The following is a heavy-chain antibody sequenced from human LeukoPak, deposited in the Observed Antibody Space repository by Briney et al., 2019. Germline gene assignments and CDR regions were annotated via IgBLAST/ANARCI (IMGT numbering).Heavy chain of an antibody. Sequence: SETLSLTCAVYGGSFSGYYWSWIRQPPVKGLEWIGEINHSGSTNYNPSLKSRVTISVDTSKNQFSLKLSSVTAADTAVYYCARAYRCRYSSSWRRHNWFDPWGQGTLVTVSS. CDR3: ARAYRCRYSSSWRRHNWFDP. J-gene: IGHJ5*02. CDR2: INHSGST. CDR1: GGSFSGYY. V-gene: IGHV4-34*01. D-gene: IGHD6-13*01.